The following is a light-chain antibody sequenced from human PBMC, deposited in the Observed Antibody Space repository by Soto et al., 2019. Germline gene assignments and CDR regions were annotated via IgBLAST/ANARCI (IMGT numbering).Light chain of an antibody. Sequence: DIQMTQSPSSLSASVGDRVTITCRASQSISTYLNWYQQNPGKAPKLLIYAASDLQSGVPPRFSGSASGTASTLTICSLQPDHFAPYYCHLSYSTLLITFGQGTPL. V-gene: IGKV1-39*01. CDR3: HLSYSTLLIT. CDR2: AAS. CDR1: QSISTY. J-gene: IGKJ5*01.